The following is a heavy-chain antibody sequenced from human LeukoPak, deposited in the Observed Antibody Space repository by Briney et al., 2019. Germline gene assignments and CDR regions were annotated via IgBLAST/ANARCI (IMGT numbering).Heavy chain of an antibody. D-gene: IGHD3-10*01. CDR2: IDTYTGIP. Sequence: ASVKVSCKASGYSFTTHGINWVRQAPGQGLEWMGWIDTYTGIPSYVQGFTGRFVFSLDTSVSTAYAQILSQKAEDTAVYYCARGARDGALDYWGQGTLVTVSS. CDR1: GYSFTTHG. V-gene: IGHV7-4-1*01. CDR3: ARGARDGALDY. J-gene: IGHJ4*02.